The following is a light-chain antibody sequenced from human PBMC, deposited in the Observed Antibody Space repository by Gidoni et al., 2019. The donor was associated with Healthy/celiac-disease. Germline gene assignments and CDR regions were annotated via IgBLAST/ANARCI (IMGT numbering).Light chain of an antibody. J-gene: IGKJ2*01. CDR3: QQSYSTPHI. CDR2: AAS. CDR1: QSISSY. Sequence: DIQMTQSPSSLSASVGDRVTIACRASQSISSYLNWYQQKPGKAPNLLIYAASSLQSGVPPRFSGSGSGTDFTLTISSLQPEDFATYYCQQSYSTPHIFXXXTKLEIK. V-gene: IGKV1-39*01.